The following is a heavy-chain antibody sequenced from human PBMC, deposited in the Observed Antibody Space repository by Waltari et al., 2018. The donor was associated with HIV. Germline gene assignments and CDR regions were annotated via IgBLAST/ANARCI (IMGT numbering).Heavy chain of an antibody. J-gene: IGHJ4*02. CDR3: AKAVMETAVSSPVDC. Sequence: EVQLVASGGGLVQPGGYLRLPCTASGFTFTNFALRWVRQAPGKGLEWVSVMSASGGTTYYADSVKGRFTVSRDNFKNTVYLQMNSLRAGDTAIYYCAKAVMETAVSSPVDCWGQGALVTVSS. D-gene: IGHD5-18*01. CDR2: MSASGGTT. CDR1: GFTFTNFA. V-gene: IGHV3-23*04.